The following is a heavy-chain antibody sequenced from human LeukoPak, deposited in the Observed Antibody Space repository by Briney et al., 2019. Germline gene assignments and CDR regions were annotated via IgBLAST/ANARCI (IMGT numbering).Heavy chain of an antibody. J-gene: IGHJ2*01. Sequence: SETLSLTCTVSGGSISSYYWSWIRQPPGKGLEWIGYISYSGSTNYNPSLKSRVTMSVDTSKNQFSLRLSSVTAADTAVYYCARREAFGYWYFDLWGRGTLVTVSS. V-gene: IGHV4-59*01. CDR2: ISYSGST. CDR1: GGSISSYY. CDR3: ARREAFGYWYFDL. D-gene: IGHD3-3*01.